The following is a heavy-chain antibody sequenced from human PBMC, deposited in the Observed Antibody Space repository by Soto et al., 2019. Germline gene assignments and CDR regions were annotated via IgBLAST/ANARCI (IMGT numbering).Heavy chain of an antibody. CDR2: INQDGSEK. J-gene: IGHJ6*02. CDR1: GFTFRSYW. Sequence: PGGSLRLSCGASGFTFRSYWMSWVRQAPGKGLEWVANINQDGSEKYYVDSVKGRFTISRDNAENSVYLQMNTLRAEDTAVYYCARERAASNAGGLLSRHTDYYSDDMDVWSQGTTVTVSS. V-gene: IGHV3-7*01. D-gene: IGHD1-26*01. CDR3: ARERAASNAGGLLSRHTDYYSDDMDV.